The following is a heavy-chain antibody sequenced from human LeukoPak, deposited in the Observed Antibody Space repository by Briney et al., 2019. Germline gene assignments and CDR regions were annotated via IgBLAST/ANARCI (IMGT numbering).Heavy chain of an antibody. J-gene: IGHJ4*02. CDR2: INPNSGGT. Sequence: EASVKVSCKASGYTFTGYYMHWVRQAPGQGLEWMGWINPNSGGTNYAQKFQGRVTMTRDTSFSTAYMELSRLRSDDTAVYYCARLYYDRSGYYSSPDDYWGQGTLVTASS. CDR3: ARLYYDRSGYYSSPDDY. V-gene: IGHV1-2*02. D-gene: IGHD3-22*01. CDR1: GYTFTGYY.